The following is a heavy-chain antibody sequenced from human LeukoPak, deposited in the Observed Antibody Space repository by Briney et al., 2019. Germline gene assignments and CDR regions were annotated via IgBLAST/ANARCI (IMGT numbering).Heavy chain of an antibody. CDR2: IYYSGST. D-gene: IGHD3-9*01. Sequence: SETLSLTCTVSGGSISSYYWSWIRQPPGKGLEWIGYIYYSGSTNYNPSLKSRVTISVDTSKNQFSLKLSSVTAADTAVYYCARGDILSNFWAFDIWGQGTMVTVSS. CDR3: ARGDILSNFWAFDI. CDR1: GGSISSYY. V-gene: IGHV4-59*01. J-gene: IGHJ3*02.